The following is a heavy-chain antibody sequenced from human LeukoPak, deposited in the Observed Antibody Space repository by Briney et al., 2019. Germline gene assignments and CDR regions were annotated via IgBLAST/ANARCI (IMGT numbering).Heavy chain of an antibody. CDR1: GGSISSGDYY. V-gene: IGHV4-30-4*01. CDR3: ARGHYYYDSSGYYYGTPGKWFDP. CDR2: IYYSGIT. D-gene: IGHD3-22*01. J-gene: IGHJ5*02. Sequence: SQTLSLTCTVSGGSISSGDYYWSWIRLPPGKGLEWIGYIYYSGITYYNRSLKSRVTISVDTSKNQFSLKLSSVTAADTAVYYCARGHYYYDSSGYYYGTPGKWFDPWGQGTLVTVSS.